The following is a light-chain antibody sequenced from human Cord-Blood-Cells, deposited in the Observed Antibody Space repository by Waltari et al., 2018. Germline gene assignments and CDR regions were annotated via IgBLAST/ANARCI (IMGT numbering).Light chain of an antibody. V-gene: IGLV2-11*01. CDR1: SSDVRGYNY. CDR3: CSYAGSYTWV. J-gene: IGLJ3*02. Sequence: SALTQPRSVSGSPGHAVTISCTGTSSDVRGYNYLPWYQQHPGKAPTLMIYDVSKRPSGVPDRFSGSKSGNTASLTISGLQAEDEADYYCCSYAGSYTWVFGGGTKLTVL. CDR2: DVS.